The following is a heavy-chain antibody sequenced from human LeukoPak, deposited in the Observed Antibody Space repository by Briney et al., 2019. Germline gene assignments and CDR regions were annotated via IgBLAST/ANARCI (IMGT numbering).Heavy chain of an antibody. CDR2: IWYDGRDK. D-gene: IGHD6-13*01. CDR1: GFTFSTYG. CDR3: AKDRYSSSSTFTVNPFDH. Sequence: GGFLRLACAASGFTFSTYGMHWVGKAPGKGLERVAVIWYDGRDKYYVDSVKGRFTISRDNSRSTLDLQMNSLRVEDTAVYYCAKDRYSSSSTFTVNPFDHWGQGIPVTVSS. V-gene: IGHV3-33*03. J-gene: IGHJ4*02.